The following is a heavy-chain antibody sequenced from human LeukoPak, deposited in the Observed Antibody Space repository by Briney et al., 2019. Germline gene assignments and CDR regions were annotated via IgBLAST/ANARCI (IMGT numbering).Heavy chain of an antibody. D-gene: IGHD3-9*01. CDR2: IYYSGST. CDR3: ARAFDSNWFDP. CDR1: GGSISSSSYY. J-gene: IGHJ5*02. V-gene: IGHV4-39*07. Sequence: PSETLSLTCTVSGGSISSSSYYWGWIRQPPGKGLEWIGSIYYSGSTYYNPSLKSRVTISVDTSKNQFSPKLSSVTAADTAVYYCARAFDSNWFDPWGQGTLVTVSS.